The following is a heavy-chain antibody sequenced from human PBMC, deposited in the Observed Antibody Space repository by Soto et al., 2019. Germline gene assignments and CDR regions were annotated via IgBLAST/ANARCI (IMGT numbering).Heavy chain of an antibody. CDR2: IYYSGNT. J-gene: IGHJ6*02. CDR1: GGSINGGGYY. Sequence: QVQLQESGPGLVKPSQTLSLTCTVSGGSINGGGYYWSWIRQRPGKGLEWIGSIYYSGNTYYGPSHKRRVAISDDTSKNLVSLRLSSVTAADTAMYYCARDPSYGDYSYYGMDVWGQGTTVTVSS. D-gene: IGHD4-17*01. CDR3: ARDPSYGDYSYYGMDV. V-gene: IGHV4-31*03.